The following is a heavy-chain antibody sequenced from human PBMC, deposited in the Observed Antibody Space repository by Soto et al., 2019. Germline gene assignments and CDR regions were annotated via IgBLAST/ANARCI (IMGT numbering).Heavy chain of an antibody. J-gene: IGHJ4*02. V-gene: IGHV3-23*01. CDR2: VSVSGANT. CDR3: ARASGYCSGGSCRQDDY. Sequence: PXGSLRLSCAASGFTFSNYSMNWVRQAPGTGLEWVSGVSVSGANTFYADSVKGRFTISRDNSKNTLYLQMNSLRAEDTAVYYCARASGYCSGGSCRQDDYWGQGTLVTVSS. CDR1: GFTFSNYS. D-gene: IGHD2-15*01.